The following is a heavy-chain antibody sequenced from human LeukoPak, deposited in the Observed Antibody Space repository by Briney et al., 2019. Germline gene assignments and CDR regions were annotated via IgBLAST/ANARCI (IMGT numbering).Heavy chain of an antibody. CDR2: IKQDGSET. J-gene: IGHJ3*02. V-gene: IGHV3-7*01. CDR3: ARGHVNDYGDYFDTLEI. Sequence: PGGSLRLPCAASGFTFSSYWMSWVRQAPGKGLEWVANIKQDGSETYYVGSLKFRFTISRDNTKNSLFLQMNNLRDEDTAVYYCARGHVNDYGDYFDTLEIWGQGTMVTVSS. CDR1: GFTFSSYW. D-gene: IGHD4-17*01.